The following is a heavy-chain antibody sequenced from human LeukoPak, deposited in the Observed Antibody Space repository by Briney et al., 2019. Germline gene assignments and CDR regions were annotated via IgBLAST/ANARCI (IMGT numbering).Heavy chain of an antibody. CDR2: IYYSGST. CDR3: AREKGSYYQNDAFDI. Sequence: SETLSLTCTVSGGSISSSSYYWGWIRQPPGKGLEWIGSIYYSGSTYYNPSLKSRVTISVDTSKNQFSLKLSSVTAADTAVYYCAREKGSYYQNDAFDIWGQGTMVTVSS. D-gene: IGHD1-26*01. V-gene: IGHV4-39*07. CDR1: GGSISSSSYY. J-gene: IGHJ3*02.